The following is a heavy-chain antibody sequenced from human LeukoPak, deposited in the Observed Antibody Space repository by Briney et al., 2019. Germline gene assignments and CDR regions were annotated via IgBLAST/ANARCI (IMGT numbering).Heavy chain of an antibody. D-gene: IGHD3-10*01. J-gene: IGHJ4*02. V-gene: IGHV3-30*03. Sequence: PGGSLRLSCAASGFTFSSYGMHWVRQAPGKGLEWVAVISYDGSNKYYADSVKGRFTISRDNSKNTLYLQMNSLRAEDTAVYYCAGTMVRGVRGAVGYWGQGTLVTVSS. CDR1: GFTFSSYG. CDR2: ISYDGSNK. CDR3: AGTMVRGVRGAVGY.